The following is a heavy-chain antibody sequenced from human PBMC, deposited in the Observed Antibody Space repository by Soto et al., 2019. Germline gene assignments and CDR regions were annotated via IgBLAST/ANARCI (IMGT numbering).Heavy chain of an antibody. CDR2: IYYSGST. Sequence: QVQLQESGPGLVKPSETLSLTCTVSGGSISSYYWSWIRQPPGKGLEWIGYIYYSGSTNYNPSLKSRVTLSVDTSNNQFSLKLSSVTAADNAVYYCARPHDSCGQGTLVTVSS. CDR1: GGSISSYY. CDR3: ARPHDS. J-gene: IGHJ4*02. V-gene: IGHV4-59*08.